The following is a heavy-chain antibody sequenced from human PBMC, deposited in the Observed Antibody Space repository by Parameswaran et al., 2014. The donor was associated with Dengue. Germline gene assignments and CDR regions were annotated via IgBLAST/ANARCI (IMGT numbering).Heavy chain of an antibody. CDR3: ARLGGTYFSDY. V-gene: IGHV3-33*01. CDR2: IWYDGSNK. Sequence: VRQAPGKGLEWVALIWYDGSNKYYADSVKGRFTISRDNSKNTVYLQMSSLRVEDTAVYYCARLGGTYFSDYWGQGTLVTVSS. D-gene: IGHD1-26*01. J-gene: IGHJ4*02.